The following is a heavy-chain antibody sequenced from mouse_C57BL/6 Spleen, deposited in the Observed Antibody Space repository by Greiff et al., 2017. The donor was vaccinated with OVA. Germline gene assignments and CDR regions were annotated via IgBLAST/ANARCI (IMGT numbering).Heavy chain of an antibody. CDR3: ARGYYDYDRDAMDY. Sequence: VQLQQSGPELVKPGASVKISCKASGYTFTDYYMNWVKQSHGKSLEWIGDINPNNGGTSYNQKFKGKATLTVDKSSSTAYMELRSLTSEDSAVYYCARGYYDYDRDAMDYWGQGTSVTVSS. V-gene: IGHV1-26*01. CDR2: INPNNGGT. CDR1: GYTFTDYY. J-gene: IGHJ4*01. D-gene: IGHD2-4*01.